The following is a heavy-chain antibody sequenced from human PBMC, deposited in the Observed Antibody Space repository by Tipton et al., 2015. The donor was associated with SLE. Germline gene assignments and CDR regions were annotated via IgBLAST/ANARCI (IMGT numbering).Heavy chain of an antibody. Sequence: GSLRLSCAVYGGSFSDYYWSWIRQTPGGGLEWIGEINHTGGTNYNPSLESRVTMSVDTSKNQFSLKLSSVTAADTAMYYCVRERKYVVRFRELVAPDLWGQGTAITVSS. CDR2: INHTGGT. J-gene: IGHJ3*01. V-gene: IGHV4-34*01. CDR3: VRERKYVVRFRELVAPDL. D-gene: IGHD1-26*01. CDR1: GGSFSDYY.